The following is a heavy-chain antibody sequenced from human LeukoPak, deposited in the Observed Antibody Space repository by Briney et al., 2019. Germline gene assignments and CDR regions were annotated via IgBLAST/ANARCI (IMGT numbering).Heavy chain of an antibody. V-gene: IGHV4-39*01. CDR3: ARHGSSGKGSSWEGGFDY. Sequence: SETLSLTCTVSGGSISSSSYYWGWIRQPPGKGLEWIGSIYYSGSTYYNPSLKSRVTISVDTSKNQFSLKLSSVTAADTAVYYCARHGSSGKGSSWEGGFDYWGQGTLVTVSS. J-gene: IGHJ4*02. CDR2: IYYSGST. CDR1: GGSISSSSYY. D-gene: IGHD6-13*01.